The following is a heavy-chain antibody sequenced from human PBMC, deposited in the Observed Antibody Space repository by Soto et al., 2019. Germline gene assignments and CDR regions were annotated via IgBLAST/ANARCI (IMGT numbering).Heavy chain of an antibody. J-gene: IGHJ4*02. Sequence: QVQLVQSGAEVKKPGASVRISCRTSGYTFTSYAITWLRHAPGQRLEWMGWINGGNGDTKYSQKFQDRLSITRDTSATTVSLGLSSLTSEDTAIYYCARDLDGAWNSGASLVWGQGTLVTVSS. V-gene: IGHV1-3*01. CDR1: GYTFTSYA. D-gene: IGHD1-7*01. CDR3: ARDLDGAWNSGASLV. CDR2: INGGNGDT.